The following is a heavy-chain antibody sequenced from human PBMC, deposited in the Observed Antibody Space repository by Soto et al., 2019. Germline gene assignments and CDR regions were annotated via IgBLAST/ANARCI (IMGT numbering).Heavy chain of an antibody. CDR2: ISYDGSNK. D-gene: IGHD4-17*01. J-gene: IGHJ4*02. CDR1: GFTFSSYG. CDR3: AKDPDGDYVGYFDY. V-gene: IGHV3-30*18. Sequence: GGSLRLSCAASGFTFSSYGMHWVRQAPGKGLEWVAVISYDGSNKYYADSVKGRFTISRDNSKNTLYLQMNSLRAEDTAVYYCAKDPDGDYVGYFDYWGQGTLVTVSS.